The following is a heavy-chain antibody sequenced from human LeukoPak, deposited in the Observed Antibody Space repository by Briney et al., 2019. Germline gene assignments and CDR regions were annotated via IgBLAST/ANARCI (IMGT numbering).Heavy chain of an antibody. CDR2: IRSKAYGGTT. V-gene: IGHV3-49*04. J-gene: IGHJ5*02. Sequence: GGSLRLSCAASGFTVSSNYMSWVRQAPGKGLEWVGFIRSKAYGGTTEYAASVKGRFTISRDDSKSIAYLQMNSLKTEDTAVYYCTRSYMVRGVHKLNWFDPWGQGTLVTVSS. CDR3: TRSYMVRGVHKLNWFDP. D-gene: IGHD3-10*01. CDR1: GFTVSSNY.